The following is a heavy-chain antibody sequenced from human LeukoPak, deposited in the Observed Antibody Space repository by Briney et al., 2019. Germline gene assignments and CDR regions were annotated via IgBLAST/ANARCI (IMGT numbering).Heavy chain of an antibody. D-gene: IGHD3-10*01. J-gene: IGHJ4*02. Sequence: SETLSLTCAVYGGSFSGYYWSWIRQPPGKGLEWIGEINHSGSTNYNPSLKSRVTISVDTSKNQFSLKLSSVTAADTAVYYCARRGTHYYGSDYWGQGTLVTVSS. CDR1: GGSFSGYY. CDR2: INHSGST. V-gene: IGHV4-34*01. CDR3: ARRGTHYYGSDY.